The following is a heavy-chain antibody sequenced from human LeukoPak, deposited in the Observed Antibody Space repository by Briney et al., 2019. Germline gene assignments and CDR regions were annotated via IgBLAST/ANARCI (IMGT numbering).Heavy chain of an antibody. CDR3: PRGIQLERHSGMDV. V-gene: IGHV4-34*01. J-gene: IGHJ6*04. CDR1: VGSFSVDY. D-gene: IGHD1-1*01. Sequence: ETPSLTSAVHVGSFSVDYWRCIRARPGRGVWWSGEIFHGGSTNYTLSLTSRVTMSVDTSKTQFSLKLSSGTAADTAVYYCPRGIQLERHSGMDVWGKGTTVTVSS. CDR2: IFHGGST.